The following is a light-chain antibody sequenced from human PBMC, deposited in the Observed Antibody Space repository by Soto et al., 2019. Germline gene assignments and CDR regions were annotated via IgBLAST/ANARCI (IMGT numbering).Light chain of an antibody. CDR1: QSVGSS. J-gene: IGKJ1*01. CDR2: GAS. V-gene: IGKV3-15*01. Sequence: EILMTQSPATVSVSPGEGATLSCRASQSVGSSLAWFQQKPGQAPRLLIYGASSRATGIPARFSGSGSGTEFTLTISSLQSEDFAVYYCQQYYNWWTFGQGTKVDIK. CDR3: QQYYNWWT.